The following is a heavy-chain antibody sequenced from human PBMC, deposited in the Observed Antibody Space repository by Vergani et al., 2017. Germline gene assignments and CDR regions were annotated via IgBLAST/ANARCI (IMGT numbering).Heavy chain of an antibody. J-gene: IGHJ5*02. Sequence: QVQLVESGGGVVQPGGSLRLSCAASGFTFSSYGMHWVRQAPGKGLEWVAFIRYDGSNKYYADSVKGRFTISRDNSKNTLYLQMNSLRAEDTAVYYCAKDPSMVRGFNWFDPWGQGTLVTVSS. CDR3: AKDPSMVRGFNWFDP. CDR1: GFTFSSYG. D-gene: IGHD3-10*01. V-gene: IGHV3-30*02. CDR2: IRYDGSNK.